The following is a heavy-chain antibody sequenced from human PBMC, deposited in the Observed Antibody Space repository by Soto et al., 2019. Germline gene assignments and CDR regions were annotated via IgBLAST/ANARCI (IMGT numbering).Heavy chain of an antibody. CDR1: GYNFNNYY. J-gene: IGHJ4*02. D-gene: IGHD6-19*01. CDR3: ARDGVPIAGRSGYFDY. Sequence: GASVKVSCKASGYNFNNYYIHWVRQTPGQGPEWIGVINPSRGLTTYSQRFQGRVSMTRDTSTTTVYTELSSLRSEDTAIYYCARDGVPIAGRSGYFDYWGPGTEVTSPQ. V-gene: IGHV1-46*02. CDR2: INPSRGLT.